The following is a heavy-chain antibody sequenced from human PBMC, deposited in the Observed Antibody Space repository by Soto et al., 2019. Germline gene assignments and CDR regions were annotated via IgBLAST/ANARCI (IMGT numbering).Heavy chain of an antibody. CDR3: ARGIANYGDYVGYFDY. V-gene: IGHV3-7*01. J-gene: IGHJ4*02. D-gene: IGHD4-17*01. CDR1: GFTFSSYW. Sequence: GGSLRLSCAASGFTFSSYWMSWVRQAPGKGLEWVANIKQDGSEKYYVDPVKSRFTISRDSAKNSLYLQMNSLRAEDTAVYYCARGIANYGDYVGYFDYWGQGTLVTVSS. CDR2: IKQDGSEK.